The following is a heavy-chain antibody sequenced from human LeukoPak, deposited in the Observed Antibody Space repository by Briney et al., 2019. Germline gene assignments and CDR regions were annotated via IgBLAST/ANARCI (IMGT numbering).Heavy chain of an antibody. V-gene: IGHV1-18*01. J-gene: IGHJ4*02. CDR2: ISAYNGNT. CDR1: GYTFTSYG. Sequence: GASVKVSCKASGYTFTSYGISWVRQAPGQGLEWMGWISAYNGNTNYAQKLQGRVTMTTDTSTSTAYMELRSLRSDDTAVYYCARVTRMVRGVIPISCNSFDYWGQGTLVTVSS. D-gene: IGHD3-10*01. CDR3: ARVTRMVRGVIPISCNSFDY.